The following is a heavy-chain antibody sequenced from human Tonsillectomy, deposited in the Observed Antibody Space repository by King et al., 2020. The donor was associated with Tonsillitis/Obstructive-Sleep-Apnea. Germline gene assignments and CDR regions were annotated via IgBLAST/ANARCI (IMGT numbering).Heavy chain of an antibody. D-gene: IGHD3-22*01. J-gene: IGHJ4*02. CDR1: GGSISSYY. CDR2: IYYSGST. CDR3: AKLYDSSGYYYGVLDY. Sequence: VQLQESGPGLVKPSETLSLTCTVSGGSISSYYWSWIRQPPGKGLEWIGYIYYSGSTNYNPSLKSRVTISVDTSKNQFSLKLSSVTAADTAVYYCAKLYDSSGYYYGVLDYWGQGTLVTVSS. V-gene: IGHV4-59*08.